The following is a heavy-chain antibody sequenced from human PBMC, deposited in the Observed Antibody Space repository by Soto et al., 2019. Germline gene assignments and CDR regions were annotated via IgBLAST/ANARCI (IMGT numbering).Heavy chain of an antibody. CDR2: IPQDGVDG. Sequence: GGSLRLSCEVSGFTFSMYSMSWGRQSPGKGLEWVAKIPQDGVDGHYADAVKGRFIISRDNGKNSLHLQLNNLRAEDTAVYYCARDHLILPAHDFFYGSDVWGRGATVTVS. V-gene: IGHV3-7*03. CDR1: GFTFSMYS. J-gene: IGHJ6*02. CDR3: ARDHLILPAHDFFYGSDV. D-gene: IGHD2-21*02.